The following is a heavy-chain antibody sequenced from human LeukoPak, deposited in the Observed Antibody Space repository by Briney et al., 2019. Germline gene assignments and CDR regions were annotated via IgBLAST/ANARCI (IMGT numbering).Heavy chain of an antibody. Sequence: GASVKVSCKASGGTFSSYAISWVRQAPGQGLEWMGGIIPIFGTANYAQKFQGRVTITTDESTSTAYMELSSLRSEDTAVYYCARQSPPYSSSWDWFDPWGQGTLVTVSS. D-gene: IGHD6-13*01. CDR1: GGTFSSYA. V-gene: IGHV1-69*05. CDR2: IIPIFGTA. J-gene: IGHJ5*02. CDR3: ARQSPPYSSSWDWFDP.